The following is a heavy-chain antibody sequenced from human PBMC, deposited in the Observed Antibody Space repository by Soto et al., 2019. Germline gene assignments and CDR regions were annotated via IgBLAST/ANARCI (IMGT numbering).Heavy chain of an antibody. CDR3: AKDGFRPDIAVASPWVWDY. CDR1: GFTFSSYG. D-gene: IGHD6-19*01. V-gene: IGHV3-30*18. CDR2: ISYDGSNK. J-gene: IGHJ4*02. Sequence: GGSLRLSCAASGFTFSSYGMHWVRQAPGKGLEWVAVISYDGSNKYYADSVKGRFTISRDNSKNTLYLQMNSLRAEDTTVYYCAKDGFRPDIAVASPWVWDYWGQGTLVTVSS.